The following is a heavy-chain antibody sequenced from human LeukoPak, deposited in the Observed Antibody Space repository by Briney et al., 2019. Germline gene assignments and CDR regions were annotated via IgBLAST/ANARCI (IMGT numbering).Heavy chain of an antibody. CDR2: IKSKTDGGTT. V-gene: IGHV3-15*01. CDR3: ATYRSMVSQYYYGLGV. D-gene: IGHD5-18*01. Sequence: GGSLRLSCAASGFTFSNAWMTWVRQAPGQGLEWVGRIKSKTDGGTTDYAAHVKGRFTISRDDSKNTLYLQMNSLKTEDIAVYYCATYRSMVSQYYYGLGVWGQGNTVTVSS. CDR1: GFTFSNAW. J-gene: IGHJ6*02.